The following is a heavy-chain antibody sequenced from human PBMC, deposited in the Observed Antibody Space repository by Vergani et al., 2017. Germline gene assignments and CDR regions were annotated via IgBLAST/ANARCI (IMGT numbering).Heavy chain of an antibody. J-gene: IGHJ6*03. CDR1: EITFDDYA. V-gene: IGHV3-9*01. CDR3: AKDNSETGTTLCYLDV. Sequence: EVQLVESGGGLVQPGKSLRLSCAASEITFDDYAMHWVRQAPGKGLEWVAGITWNSDTTHYADSVKGRFTISRDNAKSSLYLEMSSLRAEDTAMYYCAKDNSETGTTLCYLDVWGNGTTVIVSS. D-gene: IGHD1-7*01. CDR2: ITWNSDTT.